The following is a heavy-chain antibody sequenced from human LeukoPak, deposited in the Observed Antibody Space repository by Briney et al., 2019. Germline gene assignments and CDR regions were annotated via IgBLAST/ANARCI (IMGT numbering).Heavy chain of an antibody. Sequence: NPSETLSLTCTVSGGSISDYYWSWIRQPPGKGLEWIGEINHSGSTNYNPSLKSRVTISVDTSKNQFSLKLSSVTAADTAVYYCASRYCSSTSCYGLYYFDYWGQGTLVTVSS. CDR1: GGSISDYY. V-gene: IGHV4-34*01. J-gene: IGHJ4*02. CDR2: INHSGST. D-gene: IGHD2-2*01. CDR3: ASRYCSSTSCYGLYYFDY.